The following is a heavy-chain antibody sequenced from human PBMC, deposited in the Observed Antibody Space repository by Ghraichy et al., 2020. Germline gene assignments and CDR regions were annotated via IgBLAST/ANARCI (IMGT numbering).Heavy chain of an antibody. CDR2: IYYSGTT. J-gene: IGHJ4*02. CDR1: GGSINSGDYY. V-gene: IGHV4-30-4*01. CDR3: ARVLFMSTDDWYYFDY. Sequence: SETLSLTCTVSGGSINSGDYYWSWIRQPPGRGLEWIGYIYYSGTTYYNPSLKSRVTISLDTSKNQFSLKLTSVTAADSAVYYCARVLFMSTDDWYYFDYWGQGTLVTVSS. D-gene: IGHD3-9*01.